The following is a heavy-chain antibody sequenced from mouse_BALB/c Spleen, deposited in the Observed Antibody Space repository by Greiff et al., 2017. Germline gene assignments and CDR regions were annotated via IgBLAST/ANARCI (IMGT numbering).Heavy chain of an antibody. V-gene: IGHV1-87*01. CDR3: ARFTTVVAKDYYFDY. Sequence: QVQLQQSGAELARPGASVKLSCKASGYTFTSYWMQWVKQRPGQGLEWIGAIYPGDGDTRYTQKFKGKATLTADKSSSTAYMQLSSLASEDSAVYYGARFTTVVAKDYYFDYWGQGTTLTVSS. D-gene: IGHD1-1*01. CDR1: GYTFTSYW. J-gene: IGHJ2*01. CDR2: IYPGDGDT.